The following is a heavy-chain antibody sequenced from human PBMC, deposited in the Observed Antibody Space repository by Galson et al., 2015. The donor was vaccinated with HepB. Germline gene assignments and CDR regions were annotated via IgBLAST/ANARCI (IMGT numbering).Heavy chain of an antibody. V-gene: IGHV3-7*03. D-gene: IGHD6-13*01. CDR2: IKQDGRQK. J-gene: IGHJ3*02. CDR3: ARERNQVRSDSWSTFPEERGFAFEI. CDR1: GFTFSSYW. Sequence: SLRLSCAASGFTFSSYWMSWVRQAPGKGLELVANIKQDGRQKYYVDSVKGRFTISRDNAKNSLYLQMNSLRAEDTAVYYCARERNQVRSDSWSTFPEERGFAFEIWGQGTMVTVSS.